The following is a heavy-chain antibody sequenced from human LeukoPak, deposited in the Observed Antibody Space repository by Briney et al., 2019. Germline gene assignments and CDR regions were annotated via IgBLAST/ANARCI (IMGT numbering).Heavy chain of an antibody. CDR1: GGSFSGYY. V-gene: IGHV4-34*01. J-gene: IGHJ4*02. D-gene: IGHD2-2*01. CDR2: INHSGST. CDR3: ARTSGVDYCSSTSCYYDY. Sequence: PSETLSLTCAVYGGSFSGYYWSWIRQPPGKGLEWIWEINHSGSTNYNPSPKSRVTISVDTSKNQFSLKLSSVTAADTAVYYCARTSGVDYCSSTSCYYDYWGQGTLVTVSS.